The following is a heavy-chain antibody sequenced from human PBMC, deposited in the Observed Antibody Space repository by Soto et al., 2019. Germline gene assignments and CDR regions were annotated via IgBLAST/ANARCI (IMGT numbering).Heavy chain of an antibody. Sequence: GGSLRLSCAASGFTFSNFGMHWVRQAPGKGLEWVAFIWYDGSEKYNADSVQGRFTISRDNSKNTLYLQMNSLRAEDTAIYFCARDSLRYNSEFYGMDVWGQGTTVTVSS. D-gene: IGHD3-9*01. V-gene: IGHV3-33*01. CDR2: IWYDGSEK. J-gene: IGHJ6*02. CDR1: GFTFSNFG. CDR3: ARDSLRYNSEFYGMDV.